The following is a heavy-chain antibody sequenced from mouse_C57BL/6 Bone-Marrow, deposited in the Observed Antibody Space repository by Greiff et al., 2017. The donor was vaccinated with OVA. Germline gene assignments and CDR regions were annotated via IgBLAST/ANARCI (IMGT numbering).Heavy chain of an antibody. CDR3: ARHPSWRDYAMDS. Sequence: VQLQQSGPGLVAPSQSLSITCTVSGFSLTSYGVHWVRQPPGKGLEWLVVIWSDGSTTYNSALKSRLSISKDNSKSQVFLKMNSLQTDDTAMYXSARHPSWRDYAMDSWGQETSLTVSS. J-gene: IGHJ4*01. CDR2: IWSDGST. CDR1: GFSLTSYG. V-gene: IGHV2-6-1*01. D-gene: IGHD1-2*01.